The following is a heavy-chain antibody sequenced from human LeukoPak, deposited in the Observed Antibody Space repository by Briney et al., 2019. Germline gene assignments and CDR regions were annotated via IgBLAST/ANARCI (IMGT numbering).Heavy chain of an antibody. V-gene: IGHV3-23*01. CDR2: ISGSGGST. CDR1: GFTFSSYA. J-gene: IGHJ4*02. CDR3: AKEKQLVRFFDY. D-gene: IGHD6-6*01. Sequence: PGGSQRLSCAASGFTFSSYAMSWVRQAPGKGQEWVSAISGSGGSTYYADSVKGRFTISRDNSKNTLYLQMNSLRAEDTAVYYCAKEKQLVRFFDYWGQGTLVTVSS.